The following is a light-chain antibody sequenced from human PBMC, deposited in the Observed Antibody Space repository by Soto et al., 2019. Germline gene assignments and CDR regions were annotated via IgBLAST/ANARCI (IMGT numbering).Light chain of an antibody. J-gene: IGKJ5*01. V-gene: IGKV1-8*01. CDR2: AAS. Sequence: AIRMTRSPSSFSASTGDRVTITCRASQGISSYLAWYQQKPGKAPKLLIYAASTLQSGVPSRFSGSGSGTEFTLTISSLQPEDFATYYCQQLNSYLVTFGQGTRLEI. CDR1: QGISSY. CDR3: QQLNSYLVT.